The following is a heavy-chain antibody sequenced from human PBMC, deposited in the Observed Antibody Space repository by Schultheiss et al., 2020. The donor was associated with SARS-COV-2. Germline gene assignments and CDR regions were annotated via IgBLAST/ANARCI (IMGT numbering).Heavy chain of an antibody. D-gene: IGHD3-10*01. CDR2: IYYSGST. CDR1: GGSISSGGYY. Sequence: SETLSLTCTVSGGSISSGGYYWSWIRQHPGKGLEWIGYIYYSGSTYYNPSLKSRVTISVDTSKNQFSLKLSSVTAADTAVYYCARDYGSYYYGSGSYQPNWFDPWGQGTLVTVSS. V-gene: IGHV4-31*03. J-gene: IGHJ5*02. CDR3: ARDYGSYYYGSGSYQPNWFDP.